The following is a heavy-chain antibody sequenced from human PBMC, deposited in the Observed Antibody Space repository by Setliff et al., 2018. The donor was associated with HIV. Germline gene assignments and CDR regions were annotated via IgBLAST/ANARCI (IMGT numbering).Heavy chain of an antibody. CDR3: ARRTFGSGRIDP. CDR1: GISINGYY. CDR2: VSSIGNT. V-gene: IGHV4-4*08. J-gene: IGHJ5*02. D-gene: IGHD3-16*01. Sequence: SETLSLTCSVSGISINGYYWSWIRQSPRTRLEWIGYVSSIGNTNYNPSLKSRVTISVDTSKNQFSLKLNSVTTTDTAVCYCARRTFGSGRIDPWGQGTLVT.